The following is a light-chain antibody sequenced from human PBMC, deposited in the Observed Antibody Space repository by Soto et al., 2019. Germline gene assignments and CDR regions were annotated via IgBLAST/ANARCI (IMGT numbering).Light chain of an antibody. CDR2: GAS. Sequence: DIQMTQSPSSLSASVGDRVTITCRASQSISSYLNWYQQKPGKAPKLLIYGASSLQSGAPSRFSGSGSGTDFTLTIISLQPEDFATYYCQQSYTTPHFGQGTKLEIK. V-gene: IGKV1-39*01. CDR1: QSISSY. CDR3: QQSYTTPH. J-gene: IGKJ2*01.